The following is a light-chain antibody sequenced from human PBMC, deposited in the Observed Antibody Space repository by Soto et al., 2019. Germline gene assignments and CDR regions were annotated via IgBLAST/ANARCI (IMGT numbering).Light chain of an antibody. CDR1: QSISTN. CDR3: QHRSSWPLT. J-gene: IGKJ4*01. V-gene: IGKV3-11*01. Sequence: EIVLTQSPATLSLSPGERATLSCRASQSISTNLAWYQQKPGQAPRLLIYDVSDRATGIPARFSGSGSGTDFTLTISSLEPEDFAVYYCQHRSSWPLTFGGGTRLEIK. CDR2: DVS.